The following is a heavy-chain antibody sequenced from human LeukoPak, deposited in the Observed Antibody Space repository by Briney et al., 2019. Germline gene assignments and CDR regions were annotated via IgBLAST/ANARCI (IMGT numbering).Heavy chain of an antibody. D-gene: IGHD3-10*01. J-gene: IGHJ4*02. CDR2: MNPNSGNT. CDR3: ARGGITMVRGVIEFDY. V-gene: IGHV1-8*01. Sequence: AASVKVSCKASGYTFTSYDINWVRQATGQGLEWMGWMNPNSGNTGYAQKFQGRVTMTRNTSISTAYMELSSLRSEDTVVYYCARGGITMVRGVIEFDYWGQGTLVTVSS. CDR1: GYTFTSYD.